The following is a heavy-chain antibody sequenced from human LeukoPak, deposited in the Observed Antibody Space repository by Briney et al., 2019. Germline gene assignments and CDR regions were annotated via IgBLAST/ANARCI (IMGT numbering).Heavy chain of an antibody. CDR3: ARVIDSSGYYHFDY. J-gene: IGHJ4*02. CDR1: GFTFSSYS. D-gene: IGHD3-22*01. V-gene: IGHV3-21*01. CDR2: ISSSSSYI. Sequence: GGSLRLSCAASGFTFSSYSMNWVRQAPGKGLEWVSSISSSSSYIYYADSVKDRFTISRDNAKNSLYLQMNSLRAEDTAVYYCARVIDSSGYYHFDYWGQGTLVTVSS.